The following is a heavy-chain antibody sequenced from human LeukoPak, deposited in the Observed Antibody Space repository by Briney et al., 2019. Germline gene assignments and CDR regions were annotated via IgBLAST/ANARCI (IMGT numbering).Heavy chain of an antibody. CDR3: ARDTRDGDRDAFDI. V-gene: IGHV4-59*01. J-gene: IGHJ3*02. D-gene: IGHD5-24*01. Sequence: PSETLSLTCTVSGGSINSYYWNWIRQPPGKGLEWIGYVYSSGSTNYSPSLKSRVTISVDTSRSQFSLKLNSVTAADTAVYYCARDTRDGDRDAFDIWGQGTVVSVSS. CDR2: VYSSGST. CDR1: GGSINSYY.